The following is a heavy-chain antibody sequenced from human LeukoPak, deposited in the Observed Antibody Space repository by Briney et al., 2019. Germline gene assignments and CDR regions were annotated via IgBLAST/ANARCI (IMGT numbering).Heavy chain of an antibody. Sequence: ASVKVSCKASGYTFTGYYMHWVRQAPGQALEWMGWINCNSGDTKYEQRFQGRVTMTRDTSISTAYMELRRLGPDDAAVFYCARDLDSSGYYFSPDALHVWGQGTLVTVSS. CDR2: INCNSGDT. CDR3: ARDLDSSGYYFSPDALHV. V-gene: IGHV1-2*02. CDR1: GYTFTGYY. J-gene: IGHJ3*01. D-gene: IGHD3-22*01.